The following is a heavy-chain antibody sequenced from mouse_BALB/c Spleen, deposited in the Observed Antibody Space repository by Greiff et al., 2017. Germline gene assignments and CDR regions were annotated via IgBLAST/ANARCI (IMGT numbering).Heavy chain of an antibody. J-gene: IGHJ3*01. CDR3: ARGAWFAY. CDR2: IDPANGNT. V-gene: IGHV14-3*02. Sequence: VQLQQSGAELVKPGASVKLSCTASGFNIKDTYMHWVKQRPEQGLEWIGRIDPANGNTKYDPKFQGKATITADTSSNTAYLKLSSLTSEDTAVYYCARGAWFAYWGQGTLVTVSA. CDR1: GFNIKDTY.